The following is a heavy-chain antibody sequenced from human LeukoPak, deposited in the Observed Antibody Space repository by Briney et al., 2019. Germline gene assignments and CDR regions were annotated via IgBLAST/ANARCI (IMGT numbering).Heavy chain of an antibody. Sequence: GGSLRLSCAASGFTFSSYGMHWVRQAPGKGLEWVSAISGSGGSTYYADSVKGRFTISRDNSKNTLYLQMNSLRAEDTAVYYCARDRNGYSSSWYLGLTGRDSYYFDYWGQGTLVTVSS. J-gene: IGHJ4*02. CDR3: ARDRNGYSSSWYLGLTGRDSYYFDY. D-gene: IGHD6-13*01. V-gene: IGHV3-23*01. CDR2: ISGSGGST. CDR1: GFTFSSYG.